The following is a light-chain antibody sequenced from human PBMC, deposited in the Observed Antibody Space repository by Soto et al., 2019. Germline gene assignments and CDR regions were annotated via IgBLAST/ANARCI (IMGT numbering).Light chain of an antibody. Sequence: QSALTQPASVSGSPGQSMTISCTGTSSDVGGYNYVSWYQQHPGKAPKLMIYDVSNRPSGVSNRFSGSKSGNTASLTISGLQAEDEADYYCSSYTSSIPVFGGGTKLTVL. CDR3: SSYTSSIPV. CDR1: SSDVGGYNY. J-gene: IGLJ2*01. V-gene: IGLV2-14*01. CDR2: DVS.